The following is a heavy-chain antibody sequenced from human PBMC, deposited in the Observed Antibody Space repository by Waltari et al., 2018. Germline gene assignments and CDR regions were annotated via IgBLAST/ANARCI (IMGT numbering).Heavy chain of an antibody. J-gene: IGHJ4*02. CDR3: AHRPGTTFHFDY. D-gene: IGHD1-1*01. CDR2: IYWNDDK. V-gene: IGHV2-5*01. CDR1: GFSLSTSGVG. Sequence: QITLKESGPTLVKPTQTLTLTCTFSGFSLSTSGVGVGWIRQPPGKALEWLALIYWNDDKRYSPSLKSRLTITKDTSKNQVVLTMTNMDPVDTATYYCAHRPGTTFHFDYWGQGTLVTVSS.